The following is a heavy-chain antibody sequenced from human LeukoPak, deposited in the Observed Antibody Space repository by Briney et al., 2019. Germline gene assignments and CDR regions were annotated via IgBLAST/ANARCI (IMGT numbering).Heavy chain of an antibody. D-gene: IGHD2-8*01. CDR3: ATSVVLTPPFDY. J-gene: IGHJ4*02. CDR2: FDPEDGET. V-gene: IGHV1-24*01. Sequence: ASVKVSCKVSGYTLTELSMHWVRQAPGKGLEWMGGFDPEDGETIYAQKFQGRVTMTEDTSTDTAYVELSSLRSEDTAVYYCATSVVLTPPFDYWGQGTLVTVSS. CDR1: GYTLTELS.